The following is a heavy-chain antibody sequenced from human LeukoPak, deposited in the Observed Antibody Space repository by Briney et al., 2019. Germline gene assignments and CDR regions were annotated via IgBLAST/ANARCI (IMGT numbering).Heavy chain of an antibody. D-gene: IGHD2-2*01. CDR2: ISSFSGYI. J-gene: IGHJ6*03. CDR1: GFTFSTYS. CDR3: ARDPSPRTSYYYYYMDV. Sequence: GGSLRLSCAASGFTFSTYSMNWVRQAPGKGLEWVSSISSFSGYIYYADSVKGRFTISRDNAKNSLHLQMNSLRVEDTAVYYCARDPSPRTSYYYYYMDVWDKGTTVTVSS. V-gene: IGHV3-21*01.